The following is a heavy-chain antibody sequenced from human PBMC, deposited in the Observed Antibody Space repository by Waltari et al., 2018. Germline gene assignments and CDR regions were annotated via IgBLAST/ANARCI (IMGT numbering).Heavy chain of an antibody. CDR3: ATDRGGYPGMDV. D-gene: IGHD5-12*01. J-gene: IGHJ6*02. CDR2: INFNTGGY. V-gene: IGHV1-2*02. CDR1: GNTLSGYF. Sequence: QVLLAQSGAEVKMPGASVRVSCSGNTLSGYFLHLVRQAPGQVLELMGLINFNTGGYIYAQKFQGRVTMTRDTSIATAYMELSGLRYDDTAVYYFATDRGGYPGMDVWGQGTTVTVSS.